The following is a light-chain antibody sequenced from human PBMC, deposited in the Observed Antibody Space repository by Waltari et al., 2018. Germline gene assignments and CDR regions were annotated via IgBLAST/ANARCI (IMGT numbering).Light chain of an antibody. CDR1: QSIRSN. CDR3: QPYDNWLGT. CDR2: GAS. J-gene: IGKJ1*01. V-gene: IGKV3-15*01. Sequence: EIVMTQSPATLSVFPGERATLSCRASQSIRSNVAWYQLKPGQAPRLLNYGASTRATGIPARFSCNGSGTELTLTISSLQSEDFAVYFFQPYDNWLGTFGQGTKVEIK.